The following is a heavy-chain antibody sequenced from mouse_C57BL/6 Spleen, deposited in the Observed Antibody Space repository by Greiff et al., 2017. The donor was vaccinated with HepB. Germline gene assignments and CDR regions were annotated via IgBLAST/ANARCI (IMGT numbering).Heavy chain of an antibody. V-gene: IGHV1-59*01. CDR3: AGDYDVRAMDY. Sequence: QVQLQQPGAELVRPGTSVKLSCKASGYTFTSYWMHWVKQRPGQGLEWIGVIDPSDSYTNYNQKFKGKATLTVDTSSSTAYMQLSSLTSEDSAVYYCAGDYDVRAMDYWGQGTSVTVSS. J-gene: IGHJ4*01. CDR2: IDPSDSYT. CDR1: GYTFTSYW. D-gene: IGHD2-4*01.